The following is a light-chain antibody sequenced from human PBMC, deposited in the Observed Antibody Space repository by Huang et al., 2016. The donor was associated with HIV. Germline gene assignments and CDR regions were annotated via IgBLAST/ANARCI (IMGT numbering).Light chain of an antibody. CDR3: QQYGRSPLT. J-gene: IGKJ4*01. V-gene: IGKV3-20*01. Sequence: EIVLTQSPGTLSLSPGERATLSCRASQSVKSSYLAWYQQKPGHAPRCLMYGASSRATGIPDRFGGSGSGTDFTLTISRLEPEDFAVYYCQQYGRSPLTFGGGTKVEIK. CDR2: GAS. CDR1: QSVKSSY.